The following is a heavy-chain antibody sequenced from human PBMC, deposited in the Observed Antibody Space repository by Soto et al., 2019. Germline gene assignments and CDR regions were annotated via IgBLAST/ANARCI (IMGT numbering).Heavy chain of an antibody. J-gene: IGHJ3*02. CDR1: GGSISSYY. V-gene: IGHV4-59*08. CDR2: IYYSGST. CDR3: ARGGCSGGSCYRKDDAFDI. D-gene: IGHD2-15*01. Sequence: SETLSLTCTVSGGSISSYYWSWIRQPPGKGLEWIGYIYYSGSTNYNPSLKSRVTISVDTSKNQFSLKLSSVTATDTAVYYCARGGCSGGSCYRKDDAFDIWGQGTMVTVSS.